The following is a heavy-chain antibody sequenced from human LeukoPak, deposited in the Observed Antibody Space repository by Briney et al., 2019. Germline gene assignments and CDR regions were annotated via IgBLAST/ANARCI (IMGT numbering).Heavy chain of an antibody. J-gene: IGHJ4*02. V-gene: IGHV4-34*01. Sequence: SETLSLTCAVYGGSFSGYYRSWIRQPPGKGLEWIGEINHSGSTNYNPSLKSRVTISVDTSKNQFSLKLSSVTAADTAVYYCARLREGFDYWGQGTLVTVSS. CDR1: GGSFSGYY. D-gene: IGHD1-26*01. CDR2: INHSGST. CDR3: ARLREGFDY.